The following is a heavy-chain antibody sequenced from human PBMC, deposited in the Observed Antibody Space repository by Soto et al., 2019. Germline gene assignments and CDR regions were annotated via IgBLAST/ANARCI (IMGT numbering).Heavy chain of an antibody. V-gene: IGHV1-8*01. D-gene: IGHD2-2*03. Sequence: QVQLVQSGAEVKRPGASVKVSCKASGYTFTSYDFNWVRQAPGQGLEWMGWVNPNSGNIDYAQKFQGRVTMTRNTSIRTAYMVLSSLRSEDTAVYYCARASYLDPAFDIWGQGTMVTVSS. J-gene: IGHJ3*02. CDR3: ARASYLDPAFDI. CDR1: GYTFTSYD. CDR2: VNPNSGNI.